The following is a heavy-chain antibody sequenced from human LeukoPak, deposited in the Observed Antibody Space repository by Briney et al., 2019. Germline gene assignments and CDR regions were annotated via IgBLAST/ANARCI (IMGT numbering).Heavy chain of an antibody. J-gene: IGHJ4*02. CDR1: GYTFIDYY. CDR2: INPNSGVT. V-gene: IGHV1-2*02. Sequence: ASVKVSCKASGYTFIDYYIHWLRQAPGQGLEWMGWINPNSGVTNYAQKFQGRVAMTRDTSISTAYMELSWLRSDDTAVYYCARVVPLKFGENLSPLLDFWGQGTLVTVSS. D-gene: IGHD3-10*01. CDR3: ARVVPLKFGENLSPLLDF.